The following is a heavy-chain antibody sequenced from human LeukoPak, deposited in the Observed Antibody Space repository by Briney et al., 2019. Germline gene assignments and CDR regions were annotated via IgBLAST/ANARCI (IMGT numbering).Heavy chain of an antibody. CDR2: IYYTGST. CDR3: ARDSGAAAATHYYYYMDV. D-gene: IGHD6-13*01. CDR1: GGSFSGYY. V-gene: IGHV4-59*01. J-gene: IGHJ6*03. Sequence: PSETLSLTCAVYGGSFSGYYWSWIRQPPGKGLEWIGYIYYTGSTNYNPSLKSRVTISVDTSKNQFSLKLSSVTAADTAVYYCARDSGAAAATHYYYYMDVWGKGTTVTVSS.